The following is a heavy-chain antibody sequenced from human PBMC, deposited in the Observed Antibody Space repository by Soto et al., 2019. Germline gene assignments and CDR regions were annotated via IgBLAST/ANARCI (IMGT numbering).Heavy chain of an antibody. J-gene: IGHJ3*02. D-gene: IGHD3-10*01. CDR1: GFTSSSFV. V-gene: IGHV3-30*18. CDR3: AKERGVLDAFDI. CDR2: ISSDGNNQ. Sequence: QVQLVESGGGVVQPGRSLRLSCAASGFTSSSFVIHWVRQAPGKGLEWLAVISSDGNNQYYADSVKGRFTISRDNSKNTLYLQVNSLRAEDTAVCFCAKERGVLDAFDIWGQGTMVTVSS.